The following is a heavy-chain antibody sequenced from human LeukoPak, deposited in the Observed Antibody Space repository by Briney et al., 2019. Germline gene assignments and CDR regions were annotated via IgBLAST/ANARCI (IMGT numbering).Heavy chain of an antibody. CDR1: GYTFTSYA. CDR2: TNAGNGNT. V-gene: IGHV1-3*01. J-gene: IGHJ5*02. Sequence: ASVKVSCKASGYTFTSYAMHWVRQAPGRRLEWMGWTNAGNGNTKYSQKFQGRVTITRDTSASTAYMELSSLRSEDTAVYYCARDPAYSSSWYTGISWFDRWGQGTLVTVSS. CDR3: ARDPAYSSSWYTGISWFDR. D-gene: IGHD6-13*01.